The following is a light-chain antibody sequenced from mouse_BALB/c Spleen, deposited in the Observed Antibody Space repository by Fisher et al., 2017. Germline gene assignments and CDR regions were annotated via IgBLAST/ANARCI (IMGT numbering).Light chain of an antibody. J-gene: IGKJ2*01. Sequence: DIVMTQSTAIMSASPGEKVTMTCSASSSVSSSYLHWYQQKSGASPKLWIYDTSKLASGVPARFSGSGSGTSYSLTISSMEAEDAATYYCHQRSSYPYTFGGGTKLEIK. CDR2: DTS. V-gene: IGKV4-57-1*01. CDR1: SSVSSSY. CDR3: HQRSSYPYT.